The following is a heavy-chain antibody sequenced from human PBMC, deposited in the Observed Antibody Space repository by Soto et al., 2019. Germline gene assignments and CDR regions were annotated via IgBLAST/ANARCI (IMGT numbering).Heavy chain of an antibody. V-gene: IGHV3-23*01. CDR3: AKGPVTSIPPRIDF. CDR2: ISGSGDTR. D-gene: IGHD2-21*02. Sequence: EVVLLESGGGLIQPGGSLRLSCAASGLTFSDYAMAWVRQAPGKGLEWVSAISGSGDTRHYADSVKGRFTISRDNSNNTVYLQMNSLRAADTAVYYCAKGPVTSIPPRIDFWGQGALVTVSS. J-gene: IGHJ4*02. CDR1: GLTFSDYA.